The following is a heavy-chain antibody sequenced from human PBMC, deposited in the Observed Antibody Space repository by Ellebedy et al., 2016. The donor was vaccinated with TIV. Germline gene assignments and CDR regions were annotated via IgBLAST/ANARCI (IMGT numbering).Heavy chain of an antibody. CDR1: GFTFSSYA. CDR2: IRGSGDST. D-gene: IGHD5-12*01. Sequence: GGSLRLSXAASGFTFSSYAMSWVRQAPGKGLEWVSGIRGSGDSTYNADSVKGRFTISRDNSKNTLYLQMNSLRAEDTAVYYCVRAPRGQYYFDYWGQGTLVTVSS. V-gene: IGHV3-23*01. J-gene: IGHJ4*02. CDR3: VRAPRGQYYFDY.